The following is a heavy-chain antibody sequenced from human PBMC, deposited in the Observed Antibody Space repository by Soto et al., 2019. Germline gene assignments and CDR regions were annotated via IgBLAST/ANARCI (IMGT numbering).Heavy chain of an antibody. CDR3: ARAWFGDFV. J-gene: IGHJ4*02. CDR1: GLTLSDAW. Sequence: EVQLVESGGGLVKPGGSLRLYCVGSGLTLSDAWMNWVRRIPGKGPEWVGRFKTKSDGAVTDYAAIAKGRFTISIDDSENTVYPQMTSLKTEDPAVFYCARAWFGDFVWGQGTLVTVSS. D-gene: IGHD3-10*01. CDR2: FKTKSDGAVT. V-gene: IGHV3-15*05.